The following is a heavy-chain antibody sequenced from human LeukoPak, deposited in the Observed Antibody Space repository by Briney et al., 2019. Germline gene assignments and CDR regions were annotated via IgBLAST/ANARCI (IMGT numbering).Heavy chain of an antibody. Sequence: PSETLSLTCTVSGGSISSSSYYWGWIRQPPGKGLEWIGSIYYSGSTYYNPSLKSRVTISVDTSKNQFSLKLSSVTAADTAVYYCARDTELRWFDPWGQGTLVTVSS. V-gene: IGHV4-39*07. CDR2: IYYSGST. CDR1: GGSISSSSYY. J-gene: IGHJ5*02. D-gene: IGHD1-26*01. CDR3: ARDTELRWFDP.